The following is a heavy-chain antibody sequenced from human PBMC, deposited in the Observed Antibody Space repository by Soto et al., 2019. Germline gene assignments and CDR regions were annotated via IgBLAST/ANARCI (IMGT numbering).Heavy chain of an antibody. J-gene: IGHJ4*02. Sequence: QVQLQQWGAGLLKPSETLSLTCAVYGGTFSGYYWTWIRQHQGTGLEWIGEINHSGRTNYNPSLKMRVTISEHTSKNRFSLKLTSVTAADTAVYYCARDKITGLFDYWGQGTLVTVSS. V-gene: IGHV4-34*01. D-gene: IGHD2-8*02. CDR2: INHSGRT. CDR1: GGTFSGYY. CDR3: ARDKITGLFDY.